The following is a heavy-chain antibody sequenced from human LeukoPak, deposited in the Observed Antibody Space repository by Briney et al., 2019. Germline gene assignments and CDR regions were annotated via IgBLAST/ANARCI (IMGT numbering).Heavy chain of an antibody. Sequence: SVKVSCKASGGTFSSYAISWVRQAPGQGLEWMGGIIPIFGTANYAQKFQGRVTITADESTSTAYMELSSLRSEDTAVYYCARDRAGIAAAGEFDYWGQGTLVTVSS. CDR3: ARDRAGIAAAGEFDY. V-gene: IGHV1-69*13. D-gene: IGHD6-13*01. J-gene: IGHJ4*02. CDR1: GGTFSSYA. CDR2: IIPIFGTA.